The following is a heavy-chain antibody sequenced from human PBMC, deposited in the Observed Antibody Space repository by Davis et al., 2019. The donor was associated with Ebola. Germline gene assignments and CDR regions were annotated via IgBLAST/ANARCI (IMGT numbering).Heavy chain of an antibody. V-gene: IGHV4-34*01. Sequence: PGGSLRLSCAVYGGSFSGYYWSWIRQPPGKGLEWIGEINHSGSTNYNPSLKSRVTISVDTSKNQFSLKLSSVTAADTAVYYCARVRLAARHRYYYGMDVWGQGTTVTVSS. CDR2: INHSGST. J-gene: IGHJ6*02. CDR3: ARVRLAARHRYYYGMDV. D-gene: IGHD6-6*01. CDR1: GGSFSGYY.